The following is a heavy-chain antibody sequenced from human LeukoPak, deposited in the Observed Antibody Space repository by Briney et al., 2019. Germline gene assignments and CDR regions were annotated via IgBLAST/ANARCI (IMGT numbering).Heavy chain of an antibody. Sequence: ASVKVSCKASGYTFSTYYMHWVRQAPGQGLEWMGWINPNSGGTNYAQKFQGRVTMTRDTSISTAYMELSRLRSDDTAVYYCARPIRGTSYYYGSGSYSFDYWGQGTLVTVSS. CDR3: ARPIRGTSYYYGSGSYSFDY. CDR1: GYTFSTYY. V-gene: IGHV1-2*02. CDR2: INPNSGGT. J-gene: IGHJ4*02. D-gene: IGHD3-10*01.